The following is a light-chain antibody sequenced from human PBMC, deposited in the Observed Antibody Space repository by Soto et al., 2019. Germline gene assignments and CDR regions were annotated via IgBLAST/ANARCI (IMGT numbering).Light chain of an antibody. CDR1: QSISCW. CDR2: DGS. V-gene: IGKV1-5*01. Sequence: DIQMTQSPSTLCASVGDRVTITCRASQSISCWSAWHQQKPRQATNLLIYDGSSVESGVPSRFSVSRSGTEFTLTISSLQPDDFATYYSQQYNRRTFAQGTVVDIK. J-gene: IGKJ1*01. CDR3: QQYNRRT.